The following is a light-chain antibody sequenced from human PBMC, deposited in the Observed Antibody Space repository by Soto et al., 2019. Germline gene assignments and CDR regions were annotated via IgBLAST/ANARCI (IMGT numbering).Light chain of an antibody. Sequence: EIVLTQSPGILSLSPGERATLSCRASQSVSSSYFAWYQHKPGQAPRLLIYGSSSRATGIPDRFSGGGSGTDFTLTSSKLEPEDYAVYYCHQHGNSPFTFGPGTKVDI. J-gene: IGKJ3*01. CDR1: QSVSSSY. CDR2: GSS. CDR3: HQHGNSPFT. V-gene: IGKV3-20*01.